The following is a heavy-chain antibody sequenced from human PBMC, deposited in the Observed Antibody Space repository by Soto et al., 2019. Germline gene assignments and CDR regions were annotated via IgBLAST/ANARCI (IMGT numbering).Heavy chain of an antibody. CDR1: GFTFDDYT. CDR2: ISGSGGST. D-gene: IGHD6-19*01. CDR3: AIIAVAGAG. J-gene: IGHJ4*02. Sequence: PGGSLRLSCAASGFTFDDYTMHWVRQAPGKCLEWVSAISGSGGSTYYADSVKGRFTISRDNSKNTLYLQMNSLRAEDTAVYYCAIIAVAGAGWGQGTLVTVSS. V-gene: IGHV3-23*01.